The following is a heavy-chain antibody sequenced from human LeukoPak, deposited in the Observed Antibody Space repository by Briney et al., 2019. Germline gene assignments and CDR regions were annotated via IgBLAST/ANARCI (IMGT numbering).Heavy chain of an antibody. V-gene: IGHV4-59*01. CDR1: GDSISSYY. J-gene: IGHJ4*02. CDR2: IYYSGST. D-gene: IGHD3-10*01. Sequence: SETLSLTCTVSGDSISSYYWSWIRQPPGKGLEWIGYIYYSGSTNYNPSLKSRVTISVDTSKNQFFLKVSSVTAADTAVYYCARANYYGSGSYTRFDYWGQGTLVTVSS. CDR3: ARANYYGSGSYTRFDY.